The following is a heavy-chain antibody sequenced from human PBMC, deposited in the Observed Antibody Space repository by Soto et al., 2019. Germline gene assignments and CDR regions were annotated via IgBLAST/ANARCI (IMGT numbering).Heavy chain of an antibody. D-gene: IGHD6-19*01. Sequence: GGSLRLSCAASGFTFSNYALSWVRQAPGKGLEWVSAVSGSGSGTFYADSVKGRFTISRDNPKNTVYLQMISLRAEDTAVYYCVKDRGMTIAVAGLFDSWGQGTLVTVSS. CDR3: VKDRGMTIAVAGLFDS. CDR1: GFTFSNYA. CDR2: VSGSGSGT. J-gene: IGHJ4*02. V-gene: IGHV3-23*01.